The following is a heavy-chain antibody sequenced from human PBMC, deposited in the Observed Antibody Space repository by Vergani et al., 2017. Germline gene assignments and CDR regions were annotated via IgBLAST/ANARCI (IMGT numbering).Heavy chain of an antibody. V-gene: IGHV3-30*03. J-gene: IGHJ4*02. D-gene: IGHD3-22*01. CDR3: AGPQGTSAYYYGGFDY. CDR2: ISYDGSNK. Sequence: VQLLESGGGVVQPGRSLRLSCAASGFTFSSSGMHWVRQAPGKGLEWVAVISYDGSNKYYADSVKGRFTISRDNSKNTLSLQMNSLTAEDTAIYYCAGPQGTSAYYYGGFDYWGQGILVTVSS. CDR1: GFTFSSSG.